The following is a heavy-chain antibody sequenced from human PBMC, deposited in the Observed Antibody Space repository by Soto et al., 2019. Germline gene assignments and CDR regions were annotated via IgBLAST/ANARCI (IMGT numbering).Heavy chain of an antibody. CDR2: ISSSSSYI. CDR1: GFTFSSYS. Sequence: EVQLVESGGGLVKPGGSLRLSCAASGFTFSSYSMNWVRQAPGKGLEWVSSISSSSSYIYYADSVKGRFTITRDNAKNSLYLQMNSLRAEDTALYYCAREGPPSGMDVWGQGTTVTVSS. CDR3: AREGPPSGMDV. J-gene: IGHJ6*02. V-gene: IGHV3-21*01.